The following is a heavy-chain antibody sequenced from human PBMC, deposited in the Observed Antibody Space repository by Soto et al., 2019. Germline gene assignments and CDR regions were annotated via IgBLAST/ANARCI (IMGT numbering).Heavy chain of an antibody. Sequence: GASVKVSCKASGGTFSSYAISWVRQAPGQGLEWMGGIIPIFGTANYAQKFQGRVTITADESTSTAYMELSSLRSEDTAVYYCARGMSVLMVYAVYYYYYGMDVWGQGTTVTVSS. D-gene: IGHD2-8*01. J-gene: IGHJ6*02. V-gene: IGHV1-69*13. CDR2: IIPIFGTA. CDR3: ARGMSVLMVYAVYYYYYGMDV. CDR1: GGTFSSYA.